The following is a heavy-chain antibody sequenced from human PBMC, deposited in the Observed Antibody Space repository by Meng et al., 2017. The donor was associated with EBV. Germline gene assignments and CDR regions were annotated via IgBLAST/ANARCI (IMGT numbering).Heavy chain of an antibody. CDR3: ARDRGGYYDSSGYYAD. J-gene: IGHJ4*02. V-gene: IGHV4-4*02. CDR2: IYHSGST. CDR1: GGSISSSNW. Sequence: QVQLQESGPGLVKPAGTLSLTFAVSGGSISSSNWWSWVRQPPGKGLEWIGEIYHSGSTNYNPSLKSRVTISVDKSKNQFSLKLSSVTAADTAVYYCARDRGGYYDSSGYYADWGQGTLVTVSS. D-gene: IGHD3-22*01.